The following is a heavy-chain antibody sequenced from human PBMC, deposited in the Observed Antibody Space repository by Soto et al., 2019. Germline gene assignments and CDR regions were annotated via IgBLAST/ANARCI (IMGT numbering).Heavy chain of an antibody. CDR1: GGSISSYY. Sequence: PSETLSLTCTVSGGSISSYYGSWIRQPPGKGLEWIGYIYYSGSTNYNPSLKSRVTISVDTSKNQFSLKLSSVTAADTAVYYCARGQDAYSSSWYGSRWFDPWGQGTLVTVSS. J-gene: IGHJ5*02. V-gene: IGHV4-59*01. CDR3: ARGQDAYSSSWYGSRWFDP. CDR2: IYYSGST. D-gene: IGHD6-13*01.